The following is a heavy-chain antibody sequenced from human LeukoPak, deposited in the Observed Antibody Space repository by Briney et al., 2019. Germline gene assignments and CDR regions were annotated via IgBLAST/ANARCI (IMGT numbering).Heavy chain of an antibody. J-gene: IGHJ4*02. CDR3: ARGPIIVVVPAATYFDY. CDR2: IYHSGST. V-gene: IGHV4-4*02. Sequence: SETLSLTCAVSGGSISSSNWWSWLRQPPGKGLEWIGEIYHSGSTNYNPSLKSRVTISVDKSKNQFSLKLSSVTAADTAVYYCARGPIIVVVPAATYFDYWGQGTLVTVSS. CDR1: GGSISSSNW. D-gene: IGHD2-2*01.